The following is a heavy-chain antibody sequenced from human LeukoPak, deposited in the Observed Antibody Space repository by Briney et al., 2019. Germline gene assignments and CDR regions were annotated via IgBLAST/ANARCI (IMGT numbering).Heavy chain of an antibody. CDR3: ARPRKEMATIPPSGNFDY. J-gene: IGHJ4*02. D-gene: IGHD5-24*01. CDR2: ISGSGGRT. V-gene: IGHV3-23*01. CDR1: GFTFSRYG. Sequence: GGSLRLSCAASGFTFSRYGMSWVRQAPGKGLEWVSGISGSGGRTYYADSVKGRFTISRDNAKNSLYLQMNSLRAEDTAAYYWARPRKEMATIPPSGNFDYGGQGPLVTVSS.